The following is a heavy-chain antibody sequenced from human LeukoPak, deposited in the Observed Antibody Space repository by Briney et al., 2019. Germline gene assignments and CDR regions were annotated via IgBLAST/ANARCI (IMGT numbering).Heavy chain of an antibody. D-gene: IGHD3-3*01. Sequence: GGSLRLSCAASGFTFSSYSMNWVRQAPGKGLEWVSSISSSSSYIYYADSVKGQFTISRDNAKNSLYLQMNSLRAEDTAVYYCARDKANTIFGVATGRFDYWGQGTLVTVSS. J-gene: IGHJ4*02. V-gene: IGHV3-21*01. CDR2: ISSSSSYI. CDR3: ARDKANTIFGVATGRFDY. CDR1: GFTFSSYS.